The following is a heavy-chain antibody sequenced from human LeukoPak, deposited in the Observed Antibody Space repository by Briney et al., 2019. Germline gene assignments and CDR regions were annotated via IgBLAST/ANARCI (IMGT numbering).Heavy chain of an antibody. Sequence: GGSLRVSCAASGFTFSNYAMSWVRQAPGKGLEWVSAIGASDGSTYYADSVRGRFTISRDNSENILYLQMNSLRAEDTALYYCAKGLGSSSGRWFGPWGQGTLVTVSS. D-gene: IGHD6-6*01. V-gene: IGHV3-23*01. J-gene: IGHJ5*02. CDR2: IGASDGST. CDR3: AKGLGSSSGRWFGP. CDR1: GFTFSNYA.